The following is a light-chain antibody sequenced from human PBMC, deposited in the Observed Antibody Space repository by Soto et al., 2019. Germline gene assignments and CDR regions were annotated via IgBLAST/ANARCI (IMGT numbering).Light chain of an antibody. CDR2: GTS. CDR1: ERIYSAY. V-gene: IGKV3-20*01. J-gene: IGKJ5*01. CDR3: QQYGNSPIT. Sequence: VLTQSPGTLSLSRGEIATLSCRASERIYSAYLGWYQQKPDQAPRLLIYGTSSRATGIPDRFSGSGSGTDFTLAISRLEPEDFAVYYCQQYGNSPITFGQGTRLEI.